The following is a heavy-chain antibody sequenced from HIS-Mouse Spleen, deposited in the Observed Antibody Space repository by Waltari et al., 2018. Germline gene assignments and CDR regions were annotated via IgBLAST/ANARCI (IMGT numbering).Heavy chain of an antibody. D-gene: IGHD6-19*01. CDR3: AKASSGWLDY. CDR1: VFTFSTYG. V-gene: IGHV3-30*18. CDR2: ISYDGSNK. Sequence: QVQLVESGGGVVQPGRSLRLSCAASVFTFSTYGLDWVRQAPGKGLEWVAVISYDGSNKYYADSVKGRFTISRDNSKNTLYLQMNSLRAEDTAVYYCAKASSGWLDYWGQGTLVTVSS. J-gene: IGHJ4*02.